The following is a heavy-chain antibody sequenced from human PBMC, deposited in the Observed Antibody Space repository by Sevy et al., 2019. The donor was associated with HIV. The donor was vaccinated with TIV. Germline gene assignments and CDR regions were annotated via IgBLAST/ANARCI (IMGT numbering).Heavy chain of an antibody. CDR2: IRGSGSTT. Sequence: GGSLRLSCTASGFTFNNYAMTWVRQAPGKGLEWVSTIRGSGSTTNYADSVKGHFTISRDNSKNTLYLQMNSLRAEDTAVYYCAGLDTVLVTGYLDYWGQGTLVTVSS. CDR3: AGLDTVLVTGYLDY. V-gene: IGHV3-23*01. CDR1: GFTFNNYA. J-gene: IGHJ4*02. D-gene: IGHD5-18*01.